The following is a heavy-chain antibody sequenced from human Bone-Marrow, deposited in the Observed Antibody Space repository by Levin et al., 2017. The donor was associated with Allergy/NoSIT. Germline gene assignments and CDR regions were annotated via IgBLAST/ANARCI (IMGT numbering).Heavy chain of an antibody. J-gene: IGHJ4*02. D-gene: IGHD3-10*01. CDR2: INGDGDST. CDR1: GVIFSSYA. Sequence: QTGGSLRLSCAASGVIFSSYAMSWVRQAPGQGLEWVSSINGDGDSTYYAGSVKGRFIISRDNSKNTMYLQMNSLRAEDTAVYYCATDVRTRGYWGQGTLVTVSS. V-gene: IGHV3-23*01. CDR3: ATDVRTRGY.